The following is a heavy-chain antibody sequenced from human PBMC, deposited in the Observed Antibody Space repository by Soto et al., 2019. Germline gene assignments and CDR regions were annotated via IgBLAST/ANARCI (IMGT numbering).Heavy chain of an antibody. D-gene: IGHD3-22*01. CDR3: ARPDYYDSSGYYFGAFDI. V-gene: IGHV1-18*01. Sequence: ASVKVSCKASGGTFSSYGISWVRQAPGQGLEWMGWISAYNGNTNYAQKLQGRVTMTTDTSTSTAYMELRSLRSDDTAVYYCARPDYYDSSGYYFGAFDIWGQGTMVTVSS. CDR2: ISAYNGNT. J-gene: IGHJ3*02. CDR1: GGTFSSYG.